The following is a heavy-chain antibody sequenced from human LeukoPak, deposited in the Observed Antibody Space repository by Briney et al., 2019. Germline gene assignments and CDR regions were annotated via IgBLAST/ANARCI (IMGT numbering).Heavy chain of an antibody. V-gene: IGHV3-30*18. CDR2: ISYDGSNK. J-gene: IGHJ4*02. Sequence: GGSLRLSCAASGFTFSSYGMHWVRQAPGKGLEWVAVISYDGSNKYYADSVKGRFTISRDNSKNTLYPQMNSLRAEDTAVYYCAKVVLYGSGTPHYFDYWGQGTLVTVSS. CDR3: AKVVLYGSGTPHYFDY. D-gene: IGHD3-10*01. CDR1: GFTFSSYG.